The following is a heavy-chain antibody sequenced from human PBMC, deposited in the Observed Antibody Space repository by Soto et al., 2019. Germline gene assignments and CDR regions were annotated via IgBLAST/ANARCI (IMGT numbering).Heavy chain of an antibody. V-gene: IGHV1-69*06. J-gene: IGHJ5*02. CDR1: GGTFSSYA. D-gene: IGHD3-22*01. Sequence: ASVKVSCKASGGTFSSYAISWVRQAPGQGLEWMGGIISIFGTANYAQKFQGRVTITADKSTSTAYMELSSLRSEDTAVYYCARRDDSSGGIWNRFQPWGQGTPAPVYS. CDR2: IISIFGTA. CDR3: ARRDDSSGGIWNRFQP.